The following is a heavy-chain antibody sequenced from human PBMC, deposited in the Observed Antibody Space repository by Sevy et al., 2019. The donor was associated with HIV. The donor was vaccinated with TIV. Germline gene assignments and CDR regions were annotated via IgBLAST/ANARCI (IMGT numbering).Heavy chain of an antibody. CDR1: GFTFSSYA. CDR3: AKAGDYYDSSGYPYYMDV. J-gene: IGHJ6*03. V-gene: IGHV3-23*01. Sequence: GGSLRLSCVASGFTFSSYAMSWVRQAPGKGLEWVSAISGSGGSTYYADSVKGRFTISRDNSKNTLYLQMNSLRAEDTAVYYCAKAGDYYDSSGYPYYMDVWGKGTTVTVSS. CDR2: ISGSGGST. D-gene: IGHD3-22*01.